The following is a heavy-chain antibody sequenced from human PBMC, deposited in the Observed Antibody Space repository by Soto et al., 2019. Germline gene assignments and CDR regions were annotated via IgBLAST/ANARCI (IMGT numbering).Heavy chain of an antibody. J-gene: IGHJ4*02. V-gene: IGHV4-4*07. CDR2: IHSAGGT. CDR1: GASIIGHY. CDR3: ARISGGPIC. Sequence: SETLSLTCSVSGASIIGHYWNWFRQPAGKRLEWIGRIHSAGGTNYNVPLTSRVTMSVDTSKNQLSLKLSSVTAADTAVYYCARISGGPICWGQGTLVTAPQ.